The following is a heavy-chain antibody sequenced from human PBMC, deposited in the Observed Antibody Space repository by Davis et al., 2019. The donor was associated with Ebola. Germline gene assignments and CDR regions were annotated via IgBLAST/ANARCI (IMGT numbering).Heavy chain of an antibody. D-gene: IGHD2-21*02. CDR3: AREGDWNWFDP. CDR1: GGSISSGGYS. Sequence: PSETLSLTCAVSGGSISSGGYSWSWIRQPPGKGLEWIGYIYHSGSTYYNPSLKSRATISVDRSKKQFSLKLSSVTAADTAVYYCAREGDWNWFDPWGQGTLVTVSS. J-gene: IGHJ5*02. CDR2: IYHSGST. V-gene: IGHV4-30-2*01.